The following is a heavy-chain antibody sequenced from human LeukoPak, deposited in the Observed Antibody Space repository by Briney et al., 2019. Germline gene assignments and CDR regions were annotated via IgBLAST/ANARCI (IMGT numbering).Heavy chain of an antibody. CDR2: IKQDGSEK. D-gene: IGHD3-16*02. V-gene: IGHV3-7*01. Sequence: GGSLRLSCAASGFTFSSYWMSWVRRAPGKGLEWVANIKQDGSEKYYVDSVKGRFTISRDNAKNSLYLQMNSLRAEDTAVYYCARDRDYVWGSYRYSPLFDYWGQGTLVTVSS. CDR1: GFTFSSYW. CDR3: ARDRDYVWGSYRYSPLFDY. J-gene: IGHJ4*02.